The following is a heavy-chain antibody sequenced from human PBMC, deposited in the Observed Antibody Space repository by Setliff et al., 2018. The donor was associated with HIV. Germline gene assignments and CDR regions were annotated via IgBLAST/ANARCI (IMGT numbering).Heavy chain of an antibody. Sequence: SETLSLTCTVSGGSISSYYGSWIRQSAGKGLEWIGRIYSSGSTYYNPSLKSRVTISVDTSKNQFSLKLSSVTVADTAVYYCARLTLYSSSWYGTRDYFDYWGQGTLVTVSS. V-gene: IGHV4-59*05. D-gene: IGHD6-13*01. J-gene: IGHJ4*02. CDR2: IYSSGST. CDR1: GGSISSYY. CDR3: ARLTLYSSSWYGTRDYFDY.